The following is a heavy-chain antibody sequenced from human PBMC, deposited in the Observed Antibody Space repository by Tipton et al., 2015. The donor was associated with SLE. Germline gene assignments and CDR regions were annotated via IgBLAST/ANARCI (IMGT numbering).Heavy chain of an antibody. CDR1: GGSISSHY. D-gene: IGHD5-24*01. Sequence: TLSLTCTVSGGSISSHYWSWIRQPPGKGLEWIGYIYYSGSTNYNPSLKSRVTISVDTSKNQFSLKLSSVTAADTAVHYCARGVIMATPDYWGQGTLVTVSS. J-gene: IGHJ4*02. CDR3: ARGVIMATPDY. V-gene: IGHV4-59*11. CDR2: IYYSGST.